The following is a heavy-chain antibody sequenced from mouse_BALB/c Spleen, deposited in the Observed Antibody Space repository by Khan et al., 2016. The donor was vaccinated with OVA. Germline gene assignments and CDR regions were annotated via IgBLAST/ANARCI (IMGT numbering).Heavy chain of an antibody. CDR1: GYSITSDYA. J-gene: IGHJ2*01. CDR3: ASKILYYYGSNFEGYSLDY. V-gene: IGHV3-2*02. D-gene: IGHD1-1*01. Sequence: EVQLQESGPGLVKPSQSLSLTCTVTGYSITSDYAWNWIRQFPGNKLEWMGYISYSGDTAYNPSLKSRISFTRDTSKNQFFLQLNSVTTEDTATYYCASKILYYYGSNFEGYSLDYWGQGTTLTVSS. CDR2: ISYSGDT.